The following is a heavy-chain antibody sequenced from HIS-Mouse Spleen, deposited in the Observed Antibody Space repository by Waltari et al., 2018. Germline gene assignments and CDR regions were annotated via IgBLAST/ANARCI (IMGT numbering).Heavy chain of an antibody. CDR1: GGSISSSSYY. V-gene: IGHV4-39*07. Sequence: QLQLQESGPGLVKPSETLSLTCTVSGGSISSSSYYWGWIRQPPGKGLERIGSIYYRGSTYDNPSPKSGVTISVDPSKNQSSLKLSSVTAADTAVYYCAREIPYSSSWYDWYFDLWGRGTLVTVSS. CDR2: IYYRGST. J-gene: IGHJ2*01. D-gene: IGHD6-13*01. CDR3: AREIPYSSSWYDWYFDL.